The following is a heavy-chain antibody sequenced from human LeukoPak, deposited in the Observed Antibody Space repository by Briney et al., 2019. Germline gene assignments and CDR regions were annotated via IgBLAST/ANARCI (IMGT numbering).Heavy chain of an antibody. CDR2: IWYDGSNK. Sequence: GGSLRLSCAASGFTFSSYGMHWVRQAPGKGLEWVAVIWYDGSNKYYADSVKGRFTISRDNAKNSLYLQMNSLRAEDTAVYYCGRDLGGRSGYWGQGTLVTVSS. CDR3: GRDLGGRSGY. CDR1: GFTFSSYG. D-gene: IGHD1-26*01. J-gene: IGHJ4*02. V-gene: IGHV3-33*01.